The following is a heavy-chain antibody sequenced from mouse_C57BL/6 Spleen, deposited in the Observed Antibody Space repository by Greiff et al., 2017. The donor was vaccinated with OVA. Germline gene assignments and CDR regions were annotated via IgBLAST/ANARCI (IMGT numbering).Heavy chain of an antibody. CDR2: INPNNGGT. J-gene: IGHJ4*01. Sequence: VHVKQSGPELVKPGASVKMSCKASGYTFTDYNMHWVKQSHGKSLEWIGYINPNNGGTSYNQKFKGKATLTVNKSSSTAYMELRSLTSEDSAVYYCARSYYYGSTYAMDYWGQGTSVTVSS. D-gene: IGHD1-1*01. CDR3: ARSYYYGSTYAMDY. CDR1: GYTFTDYN. V-gene: IGHV1-22*01.